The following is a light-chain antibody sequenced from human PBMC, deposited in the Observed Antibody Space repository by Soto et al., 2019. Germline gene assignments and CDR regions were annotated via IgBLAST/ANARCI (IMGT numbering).Light chain of an antibody. CDR1: QSVSSN. CDR3: QQYGGSPFT. CDR2: GAS. J-gene: IGKJ3*01. Sequence: EIVMTQSPATLSVSPGERATLSCRASQSVSSNLAWYQQKPGQAPSLLIYGASTRAAGTPARFSGSGSGTEFTLTISSLQSEDFAVYYCQQYGGSPFTFGPGTKVDIK. V-gene: IGKV3-15*01.